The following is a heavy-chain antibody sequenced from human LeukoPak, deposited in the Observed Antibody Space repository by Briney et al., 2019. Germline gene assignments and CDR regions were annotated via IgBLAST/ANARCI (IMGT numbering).Heavy chain of an antibody. Sequence: GGSLRLSCAASGFTFNTYAMNWVRQAPGKGLEWVSAMSGSGGTTYYADSVKGRFSISRDNSKNTLYLQMNSLRAEDTAVYYCAKGAGDYVWGSQRPIDYWGQGTLVTVSS. CDR3: AKGAGDYVWGSQRPIDY. J-gene: IGHJ4*02. V-gene: IGHV3-23*01. D-gene: IGHD3-16*01. CDR2: MSGSGGTT. CDR1: GFTFNTYA.